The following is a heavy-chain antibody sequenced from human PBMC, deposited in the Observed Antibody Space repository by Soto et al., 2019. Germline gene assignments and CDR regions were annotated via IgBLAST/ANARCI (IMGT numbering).Heavy chain of an antibody. CDR1: GGSMRRYY. J-gene: IGHJ4*02. D-gene: IGHD2-15*01. Sequence: PSETLSLTCTVSGGSMRRYYWSWIRQPPGKGLEWIGYIYWSGSTNYNPSLKSRVTMSVDTSKNQFSLKLSSVTAADTAVYYCARRRYCSGGSCYWEYYFDYWGQGTLVTVSS. CDR3: ARRRYCSGGSCYWEYYFDY. V-gene: IGHV4-59*08. CDR2: IYWSGST.